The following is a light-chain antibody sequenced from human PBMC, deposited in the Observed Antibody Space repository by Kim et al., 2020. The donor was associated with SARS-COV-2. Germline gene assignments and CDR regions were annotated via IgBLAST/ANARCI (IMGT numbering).Light chain of an antibody. CDR1: SSDVGSYNR. CDR2: EVS. Sequence: QSALTQPPSVSGSPGQSVTISCTGTSSDVGSYNRVSWYQQPPGTAPKLMIYEVSNRPSGVPDRFSGSKSGNTASLTISGLQAEDEAVYYCSSYTSSSTLVFGGGTQLTVL. CDR3: SSYTSSSTLV. V-gene: IGLV2-18*02. J-gene: IGLJ2*01.